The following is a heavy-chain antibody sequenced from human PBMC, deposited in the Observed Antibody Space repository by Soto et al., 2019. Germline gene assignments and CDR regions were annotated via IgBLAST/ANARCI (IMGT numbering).Heavy chain of an antibody. CDR3: ARHSNVGDYYDSSGYYYNYYGMDV. Sequence: PSETLSLTCAVSGGSISSSNWWSWVRQPPGKGLEWIGEIYHSGSTNYNPSLKSRVTISVDKSKNQFSLKLSSVTAADTAVYYCARHSNVGDYYDSSGYYYNYYGMDVWGQGTTVTVSS. J-gene: IGHJ6*02. CDR1: GGSISSSNW. D-gene: IGHD3-22*01. CDR2: IYHSGST. V-gene: IGHV4-4*02.